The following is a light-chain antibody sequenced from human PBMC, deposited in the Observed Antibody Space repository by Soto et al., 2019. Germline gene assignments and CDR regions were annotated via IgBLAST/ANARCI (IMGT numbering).Light chain of an antibody. CDR2: EVS. CDR1: SSDVGAYDF. V-gene: IGLV2-14*03. CDR3: STHTTSNTRV. J-gene: IGLJ1*01. Sequence: QCALTQPASVFGCPGQSIAISCTGTSSDVGAYDFVSWYQQHPDKAPKLLIYEVSNRPSGVSDRFSGSKSVNTATLTISGLQAEDEADYYCSTHTTSNTRVFGTGT.